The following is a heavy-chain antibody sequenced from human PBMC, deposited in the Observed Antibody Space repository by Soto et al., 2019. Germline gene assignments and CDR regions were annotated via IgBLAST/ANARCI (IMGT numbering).Heavy chain of an antibody. J-gene: IGHJ6*03. Sequence: GGSLRLSCAGSGFTFSNYGLHWVRQAPGKGPEWVAAISYDGSNEYYADSVKGRFTISRDKSKNMLYLQMDSLRPEDTAVYYCAKVGGDGTTNPFYYYYYYMDVWGKGTTVTVSS. CDR2: ISYDGSNE. D-gene: IGHD4-17*01. V-gene: IGHV3-30*18. CDR1: GFTFSNYG. CDR3: AKVGGDGTTNPFYYYYYYMDV.